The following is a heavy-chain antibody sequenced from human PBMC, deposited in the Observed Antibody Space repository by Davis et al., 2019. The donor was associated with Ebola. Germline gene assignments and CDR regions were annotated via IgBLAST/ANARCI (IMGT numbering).Heavy chain of an antibody. V-gene: IGHV1-18*01. CDR1: GYTFKNSA. Sequence: ASVKVSCKASGYTFKNSAISWVRQAPGQGLEWMGWISAYNGNTAYAQILQGRVTMTTDTSTGTAYMELRSLRSEDTAVYYCARGGTDYSGSGNDYNSIDYFEYWGQGTLVTASS. J-gene: IGHJ4*02. D-gene: IGHD3-10*01. CDR2: ISAYNGNT. CDR3: ARGGTDYSGSGNDYNSIDYFEY.